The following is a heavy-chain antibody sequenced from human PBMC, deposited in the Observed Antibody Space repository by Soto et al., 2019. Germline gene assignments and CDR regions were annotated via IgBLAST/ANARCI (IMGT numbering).Heavy chain of an antibody. CDR3: ARATYYYDSSGYYYGPFDY. D-gene: IGHD3-22*01. V-gene: IGHV1-69*13. Sequence: GASVKVSCKASGGTFSSYAISWVRQAPGQGLEWMGGIIPIFGTANYAQKFQGRVTITADESTSTAYMELSSLRSEDTAVYYCARATYYYDSSGYYYGPFDYWGQGTLVTVS. J-gene: IGHJ4*02. CDR2: IIPIFGTA. CDR1: GGTFSSYA.